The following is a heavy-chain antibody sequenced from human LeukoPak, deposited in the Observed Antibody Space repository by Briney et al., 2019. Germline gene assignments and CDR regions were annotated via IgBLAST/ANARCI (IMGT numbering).Heavy chain of an antibody. V-gene: IGHV4-34*01. D-gene: IGHD2-2*01. Sequence: SETQSLTCTVYGGSFSSYYWSWIRQPPGKGLEWIGEITHSGSSNYNPSLKSRVTISVDTSKNQFSLKLSSVTAAHTAVYYCARGRVRSSTSCYAYWGQGTLVTVSS. J-gene: IGHJ4*02. CDR2: ITHSGSS. CDR1: GGSFSSYY. CDR3: ARGRVRSSTSCYAY.